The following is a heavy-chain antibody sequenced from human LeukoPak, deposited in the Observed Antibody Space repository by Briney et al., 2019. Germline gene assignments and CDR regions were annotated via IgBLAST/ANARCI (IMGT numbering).Heavy chain of an antibody. CDR1: GYSFTSYW. D-gene: IGHD3-9*01. CDR2: IYPGDSDT. Sequence: GESLKISCKGSGYSFTSYWIGWVRQMPGKGLEWMGIIYPGDSDTRYSPSFQGQVTISADKSISTAYLQWSSLKASDTAMYYCARHIGDYDILTGYPAHYYYHMDVWGKGTTVTISS. CDR3: ARHIGDYDILTGYPAHYYYHMDV. J-gene: IGHJ6*03. V-gene: IGHV5-51*01.